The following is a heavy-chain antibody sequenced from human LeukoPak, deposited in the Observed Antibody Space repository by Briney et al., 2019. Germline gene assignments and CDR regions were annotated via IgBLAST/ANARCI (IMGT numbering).Heavy chain of an antibody. CDR3: ARDEWGDAFDI. V-gene: IGHV3-21*01. J-gene: IGHJ3*02. CDR2: ISSSSSYI. Sequence: GGSLRLSCAASGFTFSNAWMSWVRQAPGKGLEWVSSISSSSSYIHSADSVRGRFTISRDNAKNSLFLQMNSLRAEDTAVYYCARDEWGDAFDIWGQGTMVTVFS. D-gene: IGHD1-26*01. CDR1: GFTFSNAW.